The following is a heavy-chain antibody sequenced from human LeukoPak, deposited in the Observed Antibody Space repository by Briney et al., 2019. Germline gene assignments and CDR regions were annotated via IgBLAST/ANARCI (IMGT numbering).Heavy chain of an antibody. CDR2: IYKGGNT. Sequence: RGSLRLSCAASGFTVSSTYVSWVRQAPGKGLEWVSVIYKGGNTYYIDSVKGRFTISRDTSKNTLYLQMNSLRAEDTAVYYCASRHCSGGGCYFAGADPFDYWGQGSLVTVSS. J-gene: IGHJ4*02. V-gene: IGHV3-53*01. CDR3: ASRHCSGGGCYFAGADPFDY. D-gene: IGHD2-15*01. CDR1: GFTVSSTY.